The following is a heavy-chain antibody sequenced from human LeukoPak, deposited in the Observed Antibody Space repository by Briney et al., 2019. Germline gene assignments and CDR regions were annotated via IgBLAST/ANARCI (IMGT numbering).Heavy chain of an antibody. CDR3: AKDHDYGDYGWYFDL. CDR1: GFTFSSYD. CDR2: ISYDGSNK. J-gene: IGHJ2*01. Sequence: GRSLRLSCAASGFTFSSYDMHWVREAPGKGLEWVAVISYDGSNKYYADSVKGRFTISRDNSKNTLYLQMNSLRAEDTAVYYCAKDHDYGDYGWYFDLWGRGTLVTVSS. D-gene: IGHD4-17*01. V-gene: IGHV3-30*18.